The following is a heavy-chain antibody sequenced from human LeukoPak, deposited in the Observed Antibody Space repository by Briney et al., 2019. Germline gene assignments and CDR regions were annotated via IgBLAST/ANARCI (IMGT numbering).Heavy chain of an antibody. V-gene: IGHV4-59*01. J-gene: IGHJ4*02. CDR3: ARGGGSSSLFGY. D-gene: IGHD6-6*01. CDR2: FYYSGST. Sequence: SETLSLTCNVSGGSISSYYWSWIRQPPGKGLEWTGYFYYSGSTNYNPSLKSRVTILVDTSKNQFSLKLSSVTAADTAVYYCARGGGSSSLFGYWGQGALVTVSS. CDR1: GGSISSYY.